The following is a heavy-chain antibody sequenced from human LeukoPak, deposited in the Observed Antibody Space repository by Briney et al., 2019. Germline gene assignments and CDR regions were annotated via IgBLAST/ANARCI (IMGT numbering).Heavy chain of an antibody. CDR1: GGSISTYY. D-gene: IGHD3-10*01. V-gene: IGHV4-59*08. CDR2: IYSSGTT. CDR3: ASRDGSGSYSYYYYGMDV. J-gene: IGHJ6*02. Sequence: SETLSLTCTVSGGSISTYYWTWIRQPPGKGLEWVGYIYSSGTTNYNPSLNSRVTISLDTSKNQFSLKLSSVTAADTAVYYCASRDGSGSYSYYYYGMDVWGQGTTVTVSS.